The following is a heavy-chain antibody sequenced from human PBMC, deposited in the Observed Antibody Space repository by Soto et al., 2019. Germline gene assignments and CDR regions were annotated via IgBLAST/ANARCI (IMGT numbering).Heavy chain of an antibody. CDR3: ARGDSNPSHYYYGMDV. CDR2: IIHILGIA. CDR1: GGTFSSYA. D-gene: IGHD4-4*01. V-gene: IGHV1-69*10. J-gene: IGHJ6*02. Sequence: ASVKVSCKASGGTFSSYAISWVRQAPGQGLEWMGGIIHILGIANYAQKFQGRVTITADKSTSTAYMELSSLRSEDTAVYYCARGDSNPSHYYYGMDVWGQGTTVTV.